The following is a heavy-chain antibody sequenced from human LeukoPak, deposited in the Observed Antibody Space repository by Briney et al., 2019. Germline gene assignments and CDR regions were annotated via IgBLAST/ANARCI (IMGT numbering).Heavy chain of an antibody. CDR1: GFTFSSYA. CDR2: ISYDGSNK. V-gene: IGHV3-30-3*01. Sequence: PGGSLRLSCAASGFTFSSYAMHWVRQAPGKGLEWVAVISYDGSNKYYADSVKGRFTISRDNSKNTLYLQMNSLRAEDTAVYYCARDSVDDFWSGYTDYWGQGTLVTVSS. J-gene: IGHJ4*02. D-gene: IGHD3-3*01. CDR3: ARDSVDDFWSGYTDY.